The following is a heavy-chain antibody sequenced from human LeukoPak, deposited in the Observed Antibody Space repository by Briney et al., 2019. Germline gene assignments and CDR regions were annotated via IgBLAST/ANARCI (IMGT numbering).Heavy chain of an antibody. CDR3: ARDRLMTTVTTRLLFPVDP. V-gene: IGHV1-18*01. CDR2: ISAYNGNT. D-gene: IGHD4-17*01. J-gene: IGHJ5*02. Sequence: GASVKVSCKASGYTFTSYGISWVRQAPGQGLEWMGWISAYNGNTNYAQKLQGRVTMTTDTSTSTAYMELRSLRSDDTAVYYCARDRLMTTVTTRLLFPVDPWGQGTLVTVSS. CDR1: GYTFTSYG.